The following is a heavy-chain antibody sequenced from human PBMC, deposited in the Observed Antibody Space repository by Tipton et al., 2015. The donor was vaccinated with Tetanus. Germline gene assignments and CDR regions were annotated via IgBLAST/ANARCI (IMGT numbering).Heavy chain of an antibody. CDR2: IHPSGSA. V-gene: IGHV4-34*01. J-gene: IGHJ4*02. Sequence: TLSLTCAVYGGSFSGYYWTWIRQPPGQGLEWIGEIHPSGSANSNPSLNSRVTISVDTSKHQFSLRLTSVTAADTAVYYRARGEDTYKSGNYWGQGTLVTVSS. CDR3: ARGEDTYKSGNY. CDR1: GGSFSGYY. D-gene: IGHD5-24*01.